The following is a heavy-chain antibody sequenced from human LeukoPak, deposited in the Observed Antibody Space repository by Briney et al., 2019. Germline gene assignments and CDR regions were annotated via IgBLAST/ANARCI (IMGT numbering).Heavy chain of an antibody. CDR3: ARQVGGSDY. D-gene: IGHD1-26*01. Sequence: SETLSLTCTVSGGSISSSSYYWGWIRQPPGKGLERIGSIYYSGSTYYNPSLKSRVTISVDTSKNQFSLKLSSVAAADTAVYYCARQVGGSDYWGQGTLVTVSS. V-gene: IGHV4-39*01. CDR1: GGSISSSSYY. CDR2: IYYSGST. J-gene: IGHJ4*02.